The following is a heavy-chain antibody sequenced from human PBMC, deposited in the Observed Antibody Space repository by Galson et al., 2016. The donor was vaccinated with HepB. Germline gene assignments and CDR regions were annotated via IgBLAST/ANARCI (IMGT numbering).Heavy chain of an antibody. J-gene: IGHJ4*02. CDR3: ARYFYCGGDCHHFDY. V-gene: IGHV4-59*12. CDR1: GRSISNYY. Sequence: GRSISNYYWSWIRQPPGKGLEWIGYIYYSGSTNYNPSLKSRVTISVDTSKNQFSLKLSSVTAADTAVYYCARYFYCGGDCHHFDYWGQGTLVTVSS. CDR2: IYYSGST. D-gene: IGHD2-21*02.